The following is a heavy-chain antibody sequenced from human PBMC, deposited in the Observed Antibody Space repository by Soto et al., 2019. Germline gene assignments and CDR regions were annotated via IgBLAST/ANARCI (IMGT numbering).Heavy chain of an antibody. CDR3: GRHPYGDYDVMGV. D-gene: IGHD4-17*01. J-gene: IGHJ6*02. Sequence: PGESLKISCKGSGYSFTNYWIGWVRQMPGKVLEWTGIIYPGDSDTRYSPSFQGQVTISADWSISTAYLHWSSLRASDTAMYYCGRHPYGDYDVMGVWGQGTAVNVSS. CDR1: GYSFTNYW. CDR2: IYPGDSDT. V-gene: IGHV5-51*01.